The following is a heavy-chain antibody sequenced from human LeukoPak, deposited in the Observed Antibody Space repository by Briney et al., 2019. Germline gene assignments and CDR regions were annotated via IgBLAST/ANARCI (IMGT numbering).Heavy chain of an antibody. Sequence: GGSLRLSCAASGFTFSSYWMHWVRQAPGKGLVWVSRINSDGSSTSYADSVKGRFTISRDNAKNTLYLRMNSLRAEDTAVYYCAREGPYYDFWSGPFDYWGQGTLVTVSS. CDR2: INSDGSST. D-gene: IGHD3-3*01. CDR3: AREGPYYDFWSGPFDY. CDR1: GFTFSSYW. V-gene: IGHV3-74*01. J-gene: IGHJ4*02.